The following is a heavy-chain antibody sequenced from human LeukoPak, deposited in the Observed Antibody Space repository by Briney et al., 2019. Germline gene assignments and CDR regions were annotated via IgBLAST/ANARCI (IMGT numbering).Heavy chain of an antibody. Sequence: GSLRLSCAASGFTFRSHAMSWVRQAPGKGLEWVSSISETGGSTYYADSVKGRLTISRDNSKNTLYLQMNSLRAEDTAVYYCARERFHGGARRFDQWGQGALVFVSS. CDR2: ISETGGST. V-gene: IGHV3-23*01. CDR1: GFTFRSHA. J-gene: IGHJ4*02. D-gene: IGHD3-10*01. CDR3: ARERFHGGARRFDQ.